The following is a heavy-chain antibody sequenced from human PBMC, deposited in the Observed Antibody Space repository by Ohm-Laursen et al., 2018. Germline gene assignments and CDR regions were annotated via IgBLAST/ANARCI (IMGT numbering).Heavy chain of an antibody. CDR2: ISGSSSYI. CDR1: GFTFSSYT. J-gene: IGHJ4*02. Sequence: SLRLSCSASGFTFSSYTMNWVRQAPGKGLEWASSISGSSSYIYYADSVKGRFTISRDNSKNTLYLQMNSLRAEDTAVYYCAKGLSYYDSSGYWEGFDYWGQGTLVTVSS. D-gene: IGHD3-22*01. CDR3: AKGLSYYDSSGYWEGFDY. V-gene: IGHV3-21*01.